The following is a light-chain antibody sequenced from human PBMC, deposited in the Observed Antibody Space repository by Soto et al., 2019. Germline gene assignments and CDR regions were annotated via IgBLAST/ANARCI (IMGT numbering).Light chain of an antibody. CDR2: GAP. CDR1: QSVSSR. V-gene: IGKV3-20*01. CDR3: QHYVERSPIT. Sequence: EIVMTQSPGTLSLSPGERATLSCRASQSVSSRLAWYQQKPGQAPRLLISGAPSRATGIPDRFSGSGSGTDFTLTISRLEPEDFALYYCQHYVERSPITFGQGTKVDIK. J-gene: IGKJ1*01.